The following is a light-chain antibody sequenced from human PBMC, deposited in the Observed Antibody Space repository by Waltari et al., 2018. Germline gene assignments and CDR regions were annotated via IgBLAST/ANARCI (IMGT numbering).Light chain of an antibody. CDR1: SSDVGGYNY. J-gene: IGLJ2*01. Sequence: HSALTQPASVSGSPGQSITISCPGTSSDVGGYNYVSWYQQHPGKAPKLMIYDVSTRPSGVSNRFSGSKSGNTASLTISGLQAEDEADYYCSSYISSDTLELFGGGTSLTVL. CDR3: SSYISSDTLEL. CDR2: DVS. V-gene: IGLV2-14*03.